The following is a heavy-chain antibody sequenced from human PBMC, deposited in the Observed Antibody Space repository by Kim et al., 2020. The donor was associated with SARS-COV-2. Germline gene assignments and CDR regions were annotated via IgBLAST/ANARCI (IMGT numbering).Heavy chain of an antibody. CDR3: VRDVWADVEKDGDFFD. CDR2: ISKDGMNE. CDR1: GFTFSRFG. Sequence: GGSLRLSCAASGFTFSRFGMHWVRQAPGKGLEWVAFISKDGMNEKYADSVKGRFTTSRDSAESTLSLEMTSLRRGDTAVYYCVRDVWADVEKDGDFFD. V-gene: IGHV3-30*04. J-gene: IGHJ4*01. D-gene: IGHD1-26*01.